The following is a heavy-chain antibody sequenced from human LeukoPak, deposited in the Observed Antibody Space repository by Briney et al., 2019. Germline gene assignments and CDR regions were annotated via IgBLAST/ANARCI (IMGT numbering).Heavy chain of an antibody. CDR2: ISGSGGST. Sequence: QPGGSLRLSCAASGFTFSSYAMSWVRQAPGKGLEWVSAISGSGGSTYYADSVKGRCTISRDNSKNTLDLQMNSLRAEDTAVYYCAKHSLLAYYFDYWGQGTLVTVSS. J-gene: IGHJ4*02. D-gene: IGHD3-3*02. CDR1: GFTFSSYA. CDR3: AKHSLLAYYFDY. V-gene: IGHV3-23*01.